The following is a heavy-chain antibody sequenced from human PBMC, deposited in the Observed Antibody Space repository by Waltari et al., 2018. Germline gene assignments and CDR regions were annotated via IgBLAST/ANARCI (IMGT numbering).Heavy chain of an antibody. D-gene: IGHD3-10*01. Sequence: QVQLQQWGAGLLKPSETLSLTCAVYGGSFSGYYWSWIRQPPGKGLEWIGSIYHSGSTYYNPSLKSRVTISVDTSKNQFSLKLSSVTAADTAVYYCARGYYYGSGPDAFDIWGQGTMVTVSS. CDR1: GGSFSGYY. V-gene: IGHV4-34*01. CDR3: ARGYYYGSGPDAFDI. J-gene: IGHJ3*02. CDR2: IYHSGST.